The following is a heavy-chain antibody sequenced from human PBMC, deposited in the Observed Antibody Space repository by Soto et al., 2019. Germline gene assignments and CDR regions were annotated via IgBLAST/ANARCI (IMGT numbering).Heavy chain of an antibody. CDR1: GFTSSDHY. Sequence: EVQVVESGGGLVQPGGSLRLSCAASGFTSSDHYMDWVRQAPGKGLEWVGRIGDKTNSYTTEYAASVKGRFIISRDESENSLFLQMNSLQTEDTAVYFCARTPQVGNAFHVWGQGTTVTVSS. V-gene: IGHV3-72*01. CDR3: ARTPQVGNAFHV. J-gene: IGHJ6*02. CDR2: IGDKTNSYTT. D-gene: IGHD4-4*01.